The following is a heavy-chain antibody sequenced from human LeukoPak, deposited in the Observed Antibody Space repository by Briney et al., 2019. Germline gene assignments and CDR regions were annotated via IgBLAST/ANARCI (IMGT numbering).Heavy chain of an antibody. D-gene: IGHD3-10*01. CDR3: ARYQISGSGSYNWFDP. V-gene: IGHV1-2*02. CDR1: GYTFTGYY. CDR2: INPNSGGT. Sequence: ASVKVSCKASGYTFTGYYMHWVRQAPGQGLEWMGWINPNSGGTNYAQTSQGRVTMTRDTFLSTAYMELSRLRADDTAVYYCARYQISGSGSYNWFDPWGQGPRDTVSS. J-gene: IGHJ5*02.